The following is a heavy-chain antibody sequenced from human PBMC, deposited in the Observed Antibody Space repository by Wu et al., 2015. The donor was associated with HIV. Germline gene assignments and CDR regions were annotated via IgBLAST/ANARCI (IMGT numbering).Heavy chain of an antibody. D-gene: IGHD6-19*01. Sequence: QVQLQQWGAGLLKPSETLSLTCAVYGASFSDHYWSWIRQPPGKGLEWIGEINHSGTTNYNPSLDSRAIVSVDNSKNQFALKLYAVTAADTAVYYCARGVMAGNFDYWGQGTLVTVSS. CDR3: ARGVMAGNFDY. V-gene: IGHV4-34*02. CDR2: INHSGTT. J-gene: IGHJ4*02. CDR1: GASFSDHY.